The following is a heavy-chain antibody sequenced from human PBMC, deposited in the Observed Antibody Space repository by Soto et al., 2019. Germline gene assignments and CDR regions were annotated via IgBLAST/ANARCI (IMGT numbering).Heavy chain of an antibody. CDR1: GYTFTSYG. Sequence: QVQLVQSGAEVKKPGASVKVSCKASGYTFTSYGISWVRQAPGQGLEWMGWISAYNGNTNYAQKLQGRVTMTTDTSTXXAXMXLRSLRSDDTAVYYCARDGKYYYGSGSSYYCYGMDVWGQGTTVTVSS. CDR3: ARDGKYYYGSGSSYYCYGMDV. V-gene: IGHV1-18*01. CDR2: ISAYNGNT. J-gene: IGHJ6*02. D-gene: IGHD3-10*01.